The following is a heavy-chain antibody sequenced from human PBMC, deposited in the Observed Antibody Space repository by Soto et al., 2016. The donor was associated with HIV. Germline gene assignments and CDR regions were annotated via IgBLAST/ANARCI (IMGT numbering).Heavy chain of an antibody. Sequence: VQLVESGGGVVQPGRSLRLSCAASGFTFSSYGMHWVRQAPGKGLEWVAVLSYDGNNKYYADFVKGRFTISRDNSNNTLYVHINSLRPEDTAVYYCARGHYYYDTNYFDYWGQGPWSPSPQ. J-gene: IGHJ4*02. V-gene: IGHV3-30*19. CDR1: GFTFSSYG. CDR2: LSYDGNNK. CDR3: ARGHYYYDTNYFDY. D-gene: IGHD3-22*01.